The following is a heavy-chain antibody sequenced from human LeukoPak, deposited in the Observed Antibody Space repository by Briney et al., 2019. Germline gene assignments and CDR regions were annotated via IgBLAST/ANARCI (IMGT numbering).Heavy chain of an antibody. CDR3: ARDLGSFFDY. CDR2: INHSGST. CDR1: GGSFSGYY. V-gene: IGHV4-34*01. Sequence: SETLSLTCAVYGGSFSGYYWSWIRQSPGKGLEWIGEINHSGSTNYNPSLKSRVTISVDTSKNQFSLKLSSVTAADTAVYYCARDLGSFFDYWGQGTLVTVSS. D-gene: IGHD3-10*01. J-gene: IGHJ4*02.